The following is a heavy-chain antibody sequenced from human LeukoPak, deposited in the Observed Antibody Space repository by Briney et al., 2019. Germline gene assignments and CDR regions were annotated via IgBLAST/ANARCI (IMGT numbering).Heavy chain of an antibody. CDR1: SYTFTNYA. CDR2: INAYNGNT. CDR3: ARGLEWLTRRHTWFDP. Sequence: ASVKVSCKASSYTFTNYAFTWVRQAPGQGLEWMGWINAYNGNTNYAQKLQGRVTMTTDTSTSTAYMELRSLRSDDTAVYYCARGLEWLTRRHTWFDPWGQGTLVTVSS. J-gene: IGHJ5*02. D-gene: IGHD3-3*01. V-gene: IGHV1-18*01.